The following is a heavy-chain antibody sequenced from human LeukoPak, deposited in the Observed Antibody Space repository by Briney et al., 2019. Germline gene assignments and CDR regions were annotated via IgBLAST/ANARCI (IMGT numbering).Heavy chain of an antibody. J-gene: IGHJ4*02. CDR2: ISTSSSYI. CDR1: GFTFSSYN. Sequence: PGGSLRLSCAASGFTFSSYNMNWVRQAPGKGLEWVSSISTSSSYIYYADSVKGRFTISRDNAKNSLYLQMNSLRAEDTAVYYCARDMTTVDYWGQGTLVTVSS. CDR3: ARDMTTVDY. V-gene: IGHV3-21*01. D-gene: IGHD4-11*01.